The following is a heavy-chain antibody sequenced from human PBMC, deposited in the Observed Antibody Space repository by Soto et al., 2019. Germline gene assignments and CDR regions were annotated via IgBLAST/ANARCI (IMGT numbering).Heavy chain of an antibody. CDR2: IKQDGSEK. Sequence: PGGSLRLSCAASGFTFSSYWMSWVRQAPGKGLEWVANIKQDGSEKYYVDSVKGRFTISRDNAKNSLYLQMNSLRAEDTAVYYCARGHYGDYRRGFDPWGQGTLVTVSS. CDR3: ARGHYGDYRRGFDP. CDR1: GFTFSSYW. V-gene: IGHV3-7*05. J-gene: IGHJ5*02. D-gene: IGHD4-17*01.